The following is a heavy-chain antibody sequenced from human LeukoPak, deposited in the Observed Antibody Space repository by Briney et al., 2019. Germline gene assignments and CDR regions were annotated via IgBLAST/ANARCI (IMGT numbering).Heavy chain of an antibody. CDR2: VHYSGST. CDR3: AGLYVWGSYRYSPSFDY. CDR1: GGSISSYY. Sequence: SETLSLTCTVSGGSISSYYWSWIRQPPGKGLEWIGFVHYSGSTHYNPSLKSRVTISVDTSKNQVSLKLTSVTAADTAVYYCAGLYVWGSYRYSPSFDYWGQGTLVTVSS. V-gene: IGHV4-59*01. J-gene: IGHJ4*02. D-gene: IGHD3-16*02.